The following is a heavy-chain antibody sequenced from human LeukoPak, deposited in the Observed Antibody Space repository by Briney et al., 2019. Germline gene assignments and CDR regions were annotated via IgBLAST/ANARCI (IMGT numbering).Heavy chain of an antibody. CDR3: ARENFTYYYDSSGYFDAFDI. Sequence: SETLSLTCTVSGGSISSYYWSWIRQPPGKGLEWIGYIYTSGSTNYNPSLKSRVTISVDTSKNQFSLKLSSVTAADMAVYYCARENFTYYYDSSGYFDAFDIWGQGTMVTVSS. V-gene: IGHV4-4*09. D-gene: IGHD3-22*01. J-gene: IGHJ3*02. CDR1: GGSISSYY. CDR2: IYTSGST.